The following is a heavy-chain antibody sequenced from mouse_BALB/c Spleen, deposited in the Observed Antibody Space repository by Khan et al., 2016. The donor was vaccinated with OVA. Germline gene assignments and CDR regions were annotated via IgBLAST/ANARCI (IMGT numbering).Heavy chain of an antibody. J-gene: IGHJ4*01. CDR2: IWSGGNT. Sequence: QVQLQQSGPGLVQPSLRLSITCTVSGFSLTDYGVHWVRQSPGQALEWLGVIWSGGNTDYNAPFISRLTISKDNSKSQVFFKMNSLQTNDTAIYYCARNPHYYGNRIYYSMEYWGQGTAVTVSS. CDR1: GFSLTDYG. D-gene: IGHD1-1*01. V-gene: IGHV2-2*02. CDR3: ARNPHYYGNRIYYSMEY.